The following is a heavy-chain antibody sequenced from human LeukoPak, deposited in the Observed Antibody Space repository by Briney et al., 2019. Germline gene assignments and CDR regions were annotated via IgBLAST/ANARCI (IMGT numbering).Heavy chain of an antibody. CDR3: AGLVGRYSSGLYYYYFDY. Sequence: SETLSLTCTVSGDSINSLDLWSWVRQPPGKGLEWIGEMYLSGTTHSNPSVKSRVTISIDKSKNQFFLNLSSVTAADTAVNYCAGLVGRYSSGLYYYYFDYWGQGTLVTVSS. J-gene: IGHJ4*02. CDR2: MYLSGTT. D-gene: IGHD3-22*01. CDR1: GDSINSLDL. V-gene: IGHV4-4*02.